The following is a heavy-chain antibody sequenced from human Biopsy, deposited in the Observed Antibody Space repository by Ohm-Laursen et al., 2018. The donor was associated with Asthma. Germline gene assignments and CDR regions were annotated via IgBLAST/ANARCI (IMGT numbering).Heavy chain of an antibody. CDR3: ARTFHFWSPYHAEHYQL. V-gene: IGHV3-30*03. CDR2: ISYDGSNK. D-gene: IGHD3-3*02. Sequence: SLRLSCTASGFTFSSYGMHWVRQAPGKGLEWVAVISYDGSNKYYADSVKGRFTISRDNSKNTLYLQMNSLRAEDAAVYYCARTFHFWSPYHAEHYQLWGQGTLVTVSS. CDR1: GFTFSSYG. J-gene: IGHJ1*01.